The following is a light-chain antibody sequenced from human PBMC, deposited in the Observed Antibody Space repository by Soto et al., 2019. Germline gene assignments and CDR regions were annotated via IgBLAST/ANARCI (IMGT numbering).Light chain of an antibody. V-gene: IGLV1-47*01. CDR3: AAWDDSLSGLGGV. Sequence: QSVLTQPPSASGTPGQRVTISCSGSSSNIGSNYVYWYQQLPGTAPKLLIYRNNQRPSGVPDRFSGSKSGTSASLAISGLRSEDEAAYYCAAWDDSLSGLGGVFGGGTTLTVL. CDR2: RNN. CDR1: SSNIGSNY. J-gene: IGLJ3*02.